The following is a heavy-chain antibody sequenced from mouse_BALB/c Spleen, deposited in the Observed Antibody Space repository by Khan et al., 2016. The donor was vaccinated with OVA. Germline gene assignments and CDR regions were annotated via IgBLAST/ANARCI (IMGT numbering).Heavy chain of an antibody. D-gene: IGHD1-1*01. CDR1: GYTFVNYW. Sequence: QIQLVQSGAELVKPGASVKMSCKASGYTFVNYWILWVRQRPGQGLEWIGYINTSIAYTEYNQNFKDKATLTADTSSSTAYMQLHSLTSEDSAVYYCARRGLRWDFDYWGQGTTLTVSS. V-gene: IGHV1-7*01. J-gene: IGHJ2*01. CDR3: ARRGLRWDFDY. CDR2: INTSIAYT.